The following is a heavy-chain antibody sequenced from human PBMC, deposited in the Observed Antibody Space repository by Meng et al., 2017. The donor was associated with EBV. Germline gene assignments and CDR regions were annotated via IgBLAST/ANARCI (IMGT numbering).Heavy chain of an antibody. CDR1: GVTFSRFW. V-gene: IGHV3-74*01. J-gene: IGHJ4*02. CDR2: TNEDGGIT. Sequence: QLGGSGGGSFRPGGFLRLSCSVSGVTFSRFWMHWVRQVPGKGLVWVARTNEDGGITNYADSVKGRFIISRDNTRNTLYLQMNSLRDEDTAVYFCSRDLAGPFDDWGQGTLVTVSS. CDR3: SRDLAGPFDD.